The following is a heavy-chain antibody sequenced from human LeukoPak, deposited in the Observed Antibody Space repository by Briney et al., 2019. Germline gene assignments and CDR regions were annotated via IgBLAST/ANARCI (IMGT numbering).Heavy chain of an antibody. Sequence: GGSLRLSCAASGFTFDDYGMSWVRHAPAKGLDWVSGINWNGGSTSYADSVKGRFTMSRDNAKNSLYLQMNSLRAEDTALYYCARANYYDSSGYPVPFDPWGQGTLVTVSS. D-gene: IGHD3-22*01. V-gene: IGHV3-20*04. CDR2: INWNGGST. J-gene: IGHJ5*02. CDR3: ARANYYDSSGYPVPFDP. CDR1: GFTFDDYG.